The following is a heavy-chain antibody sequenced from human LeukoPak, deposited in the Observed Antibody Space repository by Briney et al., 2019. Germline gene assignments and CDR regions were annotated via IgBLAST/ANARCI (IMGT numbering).Heavy chain of an antibody. CDR1: GFTFSSYA. CDR2: ISGSGGST. V-gene: IGHV3-23*01. J-gene: IGHJ4*02. CDR3: AKDAVYCSGGSCYSGVDY. Sequence: PGGSLRLSCAASGFTFSSYAMSWVRQAPGKGLEWVSAISGSGGSTYYADSVKGRFTISRDNSRNTLYLQMNSLRAEDTAVYYCAKDAVYCSGGSCYSGVDYWGQGTLVTVSS. D-gene: IGHD2-15*01.